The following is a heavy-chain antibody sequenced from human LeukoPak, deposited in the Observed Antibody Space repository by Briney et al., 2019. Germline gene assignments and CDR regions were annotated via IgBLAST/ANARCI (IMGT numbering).Heavy chain of an antibody. CDR1: EFSVSTNY. CDR2: IYSGGST. Sequence: GGSLRLSCAASEFSVSTNYMTWVRQAPGKGLEWVSLIYSGGSTDYADSVKGRFTISRDNSKNTLHLQMNSLRAEDTAVYYCARDRAARSSLDIWGQGTMVTVSS. J-gene: IGHJ3*02. V-gene: IGHV3-53*01. CDR3: ARDRAARSSLDI. D-gene: IGHD6-6*01.